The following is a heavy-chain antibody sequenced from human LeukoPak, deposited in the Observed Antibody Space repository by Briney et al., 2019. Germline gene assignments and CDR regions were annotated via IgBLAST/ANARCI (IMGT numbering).Heavy chain of an antibody. CDR3: ARDLVTYTAAIDY. D-gene: IGHD2-2*01. CDR1: RLTFSRYD. Sequence: GGSLRLSCAASRLTFSRYDMSWARHAPGKGLEWVAAISDRGDTTYPADSVYGRFTISRDNSTNTLFLLINSLRADDTAVYYSARDLVTYTAAIDYWGQGTLVSVSS. J-gene: IGHJ4*02. V-gene: IGHV3-23*01. CDR2: ISDRGDTT.